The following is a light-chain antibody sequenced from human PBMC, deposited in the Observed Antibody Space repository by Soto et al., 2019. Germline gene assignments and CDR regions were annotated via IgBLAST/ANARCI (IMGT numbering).Light chain of an antibody. Sequence: QSLVTQPPSASGTPGQRVTISFSGNGPNVSSNYVYRYQQLPVAAAKCHIQGNKQRLSGVPGRFSCSKSGTSAFLVISGLWSEDEGDYYCAAWDESVSGLVFGTGTKVTVL. CDR2: GNK. J-gene: IGLJ1*01. V-gene: IGLV1-47*03. CDR3: AAWDESVSGLV. CDR1: GPNVSSNY.